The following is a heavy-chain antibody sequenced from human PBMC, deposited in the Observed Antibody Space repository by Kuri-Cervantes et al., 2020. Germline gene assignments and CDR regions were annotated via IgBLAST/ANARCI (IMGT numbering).Heavy chain of an antibody. CDR2: IYYSGST. CDR3: AREGSKGQILWFGESGMDV. D-gene: IGHD3-10*01. J-gene: IGHJ6*02. V-gene: IGHV4-59*11. Sequence: SETLSLTCTVSGDSIRSHYWGWIRQPPGKGLEWIGYIYYSGSTNYNSSLKSRATISLDRSKNQFSLKLSSVTAADTAVYYCAREGSKGQILWFGESGMDVWGQGTTVTVSS. CDR1: GDSIRSHY.